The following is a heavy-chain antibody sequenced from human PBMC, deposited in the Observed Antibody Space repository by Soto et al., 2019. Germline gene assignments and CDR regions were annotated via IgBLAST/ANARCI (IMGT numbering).Heavy chain of an antibody. D-gene: IGHD6-19*01. CDR1: GFTFSDYY. CDR3: ARVAVAGDFNFDY. V-gene: IGHV3-11*01. J-gene: IGHJ4*02. CDR2: ISSSGSTI. Sequence: GGSLRLSCAASGFTFSDYYMSWIRQAPGKGLEWVSYISSSGSTIYYADSVKGRFTISRDNAKNSLYLQMNSLRAEDTAVYYCARVAVAGDFNFDYWGQGTLVTVSS.